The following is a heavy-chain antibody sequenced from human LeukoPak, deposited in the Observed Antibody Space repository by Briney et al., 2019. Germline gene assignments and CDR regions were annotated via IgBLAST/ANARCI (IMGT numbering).Heavy chain of an antibody. Sequence: ASVKDSCKASGYTFTGYFIYWVRQAPGQGLEWMGRINPSTGATDYAQKFQGRVTVTRDTSISTAYMDLTRLTSDDTAVYYCARGLKYCIGGSCYSRNFDYWGQGTLVTVSS. CDR2: INPSTGAT. CDR3: ARGLKYCIGGSCYSRNFDY. D-gene: IGHD2-15*01. J-gene: IGHJ4*02. V-gene: IGHV1-2*06. CDR1: GYTFTGYF.